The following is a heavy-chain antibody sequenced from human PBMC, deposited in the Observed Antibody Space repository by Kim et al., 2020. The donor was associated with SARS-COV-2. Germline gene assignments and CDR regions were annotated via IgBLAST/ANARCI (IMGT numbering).Heavy chain of an antibody. J-gene: IGHJ6*01. CDR1: GFTFDDHA. Sequence: GGSLRLSCAASGFTFDDHAMHWVRQAPGKGLEWVSGISRDSRNEDYADSVRGRFTISRDNGQNSLYLQMNGLRPEDTALYYCARDQGVAFPHSFGDFYYG. CDR2: ISRDSRNE. D-gene: IGHD2-21*01. CDR3: ARDQGVAFPHSFGDFYYG. V-gene: IGHV3-9*01.